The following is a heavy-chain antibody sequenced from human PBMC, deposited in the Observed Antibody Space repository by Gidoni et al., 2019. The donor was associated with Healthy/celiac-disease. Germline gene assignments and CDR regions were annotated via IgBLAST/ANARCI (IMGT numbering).Heavy chain of an antibody. CDR3: AKEGGGYSSSWYPIDY. D-gene: IGHD6-13*01. V-gene: IGHV3-23*01. J-gene: IGHJ4*02. Sequence: VQLLESGVGLVQPGGSLRLSCAASGFTFSSYAMRWVRQAPGKGLEGVSAISGSGGSTYYADSVKGRFTISRDNSKNTLYLQMNSLRAEDTAVYYCAKEGGGYSSSWYPIDYWGQGTLVTVSS. CDR1: GFTFSSYA. CDR2: ISGSGGST.